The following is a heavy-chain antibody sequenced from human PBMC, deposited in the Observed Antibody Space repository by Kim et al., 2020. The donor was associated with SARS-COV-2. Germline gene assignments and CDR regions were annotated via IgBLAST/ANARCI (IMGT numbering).Heavy chain of an antibody. CDR1: GYTFTGYY. CDR3: ARDRGWGDIVVVPAAGASYGMDV. V-gene: IGHV1-2*02. J-gene: IGHJ6*02. D-gene: IGHD2-2*01. CDR2: INPNSGGT. Sequence: ASVKVSCKASGYTFTGYYMHWVRQAPGQGLEWMGWINPNSGGTNYAQKFQGRVTMTRDTSISTAYMELSRLRSDDTAVYYCARDRGWGDIVVVPAAGASYGMDVWGQGTTVTVSS.